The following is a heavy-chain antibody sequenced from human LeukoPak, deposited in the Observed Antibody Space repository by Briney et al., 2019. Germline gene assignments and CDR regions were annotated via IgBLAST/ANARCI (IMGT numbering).Heavy chain of an antibody. Sequence: ASVKVSCKASGYTFTSYGISWVRQAPGQGLEWMGWISAYNGNTNYAQKLQGRVTMTTDTSTSTAYKELRSLRSDDTAVYYCARVAYCGGDCYDTDYWGQGTLVTVSS. CDR3: ARVAYCGGDCYDTDY. V-gene: IGHV1-18*01. J-gene: IGHJ4*02. CDR1: GYTFTSYG. CDR2: ISAYNGNT. D-gene: IGHD2-21*01.